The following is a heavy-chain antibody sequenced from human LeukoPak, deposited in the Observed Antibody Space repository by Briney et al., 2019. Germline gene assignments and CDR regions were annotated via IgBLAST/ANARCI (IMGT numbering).Heavy chain of an antibody. CDR3: ATPLDYGDFYYYYGMDV. D-gene: IGHD4-17*01. V-gene: IGHV1-69*02. J-gene: IGHJ6*02. CDR2: IIPILGIA. CDR1: GGTFSSYT. Sequence: GASVKVSCKASGGTFSSYTISWVRQAPGQGLEWMGRIIPILGIANYAQKFQGRVTITADKSTSTAYMELSSLRSEDTAVYYCATPLDYGDFYYYYGMDVWGQGTTVTVSS.